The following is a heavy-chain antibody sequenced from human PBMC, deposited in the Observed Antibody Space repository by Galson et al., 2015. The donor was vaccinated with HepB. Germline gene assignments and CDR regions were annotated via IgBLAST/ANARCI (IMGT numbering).Heavy chain of an antibody. CDR3: VRGGICCSDVLCNPY. Sequence: SLRLSCAVSGFSLSSYEMSWVRQAPGKGLEWLSYISTGGHNMYYADSVKGRFTVSRDNAKNSLYLQMNRLRAEDTAVYFCVRGGICCSDVLCNPYWGQGTLVTVSS. D-gene: IGHD2-15*01. J-gene: IGHJ4*02. V-gene: IGHV3-48*03. CDR2: ISTGGHNM. CDR1: GFSLSSYE.